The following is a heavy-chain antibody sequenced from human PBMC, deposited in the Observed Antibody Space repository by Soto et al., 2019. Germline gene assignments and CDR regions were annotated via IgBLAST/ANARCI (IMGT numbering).Heavy chain of an antibody. CDR1: GFTFSNYA. CDR2: INKNGGST. CDR3: VIVPLSLTVFDE. V-gene: IGHV3-64D*06. J-gene: IGHJ4*02. Sequence: GGSLRLSCSASGFTFSNYAMHWVRQAPGRGLEYVSAINKNGGSTYYADSVEGRFTISRDNSKNTLYLQMSSLRAEDTAVYFCVIVPLSLTVFDEWGPGTLVTVAS.